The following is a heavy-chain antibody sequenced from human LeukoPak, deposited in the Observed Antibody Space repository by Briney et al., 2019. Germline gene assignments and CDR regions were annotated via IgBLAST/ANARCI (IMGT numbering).Heavy chain of an antibody. V-gene: IGHV4-38-2*01. D-gene: IGHD3-10*01. CDR3: ARRGPPRTLLRGVKSGWFDP. CDR2: IHYSGST. Sequence: SETLSLTCAVSGDSISSDYWGWIRQPPGKGLEWIGTIHYSGSTSYNPSLKSRITISLDTSKNQFSLKLSSVTAADTAVYYCARRGPPRTLLRGVKSGWFDPWGQGTLVTVSS. J-gene: IGHJ5*02. CDR1: GDSISSDY.